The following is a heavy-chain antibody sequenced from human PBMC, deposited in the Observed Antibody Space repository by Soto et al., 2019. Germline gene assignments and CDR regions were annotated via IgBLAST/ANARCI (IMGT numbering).Heavy chain of an antibody. J-gene: IGHJ6*02. CDR1: GYTFTSYV. Sequence: QVKLVQSGAEVKKPGASVKVSCKASGYTFTSYVISWVRQAPGQGLEWMGWISAYNGNTNYEQKFQGRVTMTTDTYTSPAYMELRRLRSDDTAVYYCASYREQLVLYGMDVWGQGTTVTVSS. D-gene: IGHD6-13*01. CDR3: ASYREQLVLYGMDV. V-gene: IGHV1-18*01. CDR2: ISAYNGNT.